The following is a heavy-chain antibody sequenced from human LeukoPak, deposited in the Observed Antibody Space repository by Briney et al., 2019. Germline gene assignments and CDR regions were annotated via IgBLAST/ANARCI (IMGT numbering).Heavy chain of an antibody. CDR1: GFTFSSYD. CDR3: LLAARDY. V-gene: IGHV3-23*01. Sequence: PGGSLRLSCAASGFTFSSYDMSWVRQAPGKGLEWVSGISGHGDSAYYADSVKGRFTVSRDISKNTLYLQMSSLRAEDTAVYYCLLAARDYWGQGTLVTVSS. CDR2: ISGHGDSA. D-gene: IGHD6-25*01. J-gene: IGHJ4*02.